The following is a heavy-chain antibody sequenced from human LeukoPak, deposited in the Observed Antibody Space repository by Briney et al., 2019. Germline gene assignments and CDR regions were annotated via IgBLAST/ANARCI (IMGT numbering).Heavy chain of an antibody. Sequence: ASVKVSCKASGYTFTGYYMHWVRQAPGQGLEWMGWINPNSGGTNYAQKFQGRVTMTRDTSISTAYMELSRLRSDDTAVYYCATLQYDSSSYSYFDYWGQGTLVTVSS. D-gene: IGHD3-22*01. J-gene: IGHJ4*02. V-gene: IGHV1-2*02. CDR2: INPNSGGT. CDR1: GYTFTGYY. CDR3: ATLQYDSSSYSYFDY.